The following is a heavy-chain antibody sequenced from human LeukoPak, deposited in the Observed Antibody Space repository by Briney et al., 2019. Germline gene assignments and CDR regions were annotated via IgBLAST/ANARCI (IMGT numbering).Heavy chain of an antibody. V-gene: IGHV1-46*01. D-gene: IGHD6-19*01. CDR1: GCTFSSHY. CDR2: VNPSGGST. CDR3: AREGRAWLVYVY. J-gene: IGHJ4*02. Sequence: ASLNVSCKASGCTFSSHYIHWGRQAPGQGLEWMGTVNPSGGSTRYAQKFQGRVTTTRDKSTSTVYMELSSLRFEDTDVYYCAREGRAWLVYVYWGQGTLVTVSS.